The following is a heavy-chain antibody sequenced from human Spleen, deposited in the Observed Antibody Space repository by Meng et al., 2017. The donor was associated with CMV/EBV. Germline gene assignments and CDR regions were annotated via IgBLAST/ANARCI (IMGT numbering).Heavy chain of an antibody. Sequence: GESLKISCVVSGFTFNKFWMTWVRQAPGKGLEWVANIKEDGSEKNYVDSVKGRFTISRDNAKNTLYLQMNSLRAEDTAVYYCARGSTYYDFWSGYYTFDYWGQGTLVTVSS. V-gene: IGHV3-7*01. CDR3: ARGSTYYDFWSGYYTFDY. J-gene: IGHJ4*02. CDR1: GFTFNKFW. CDR2: IKEDGSEK. D-gene: IGHD3-3*01.